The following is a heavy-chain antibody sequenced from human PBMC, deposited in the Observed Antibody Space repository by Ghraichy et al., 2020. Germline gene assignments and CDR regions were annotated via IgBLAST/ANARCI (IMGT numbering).Heavy chain of an antibody. CDR3: ARGLPNPYYFDY. CDR1: GFTFSSYS. Sequence: GGSLRLSCAASGFTFSSYSMNWVRQAPGKGLEWVSYISSSRSSIYYADSVKGRFTISRDNAKNSLYLQMNSLRDEDTAVYYCARGLPNPYYFDYWDQGTLVTVSS. J-gene: IGHJ4*02. CDR2: ISSSRSSI. V-gene: IGHV3-48*02.